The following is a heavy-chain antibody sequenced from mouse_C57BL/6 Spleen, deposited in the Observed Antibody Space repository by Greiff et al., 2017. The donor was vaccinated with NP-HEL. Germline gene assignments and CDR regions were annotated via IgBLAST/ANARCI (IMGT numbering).Heavy chain of an antibody. CDR1: GYTFTSYG. D-gene: IGHD2-4*01. V-gene: IGHV1-81*01. J-gene: IGHJ3*01. Sequence: VQLQQSGAELARPGASVKLSCKASGYTFTSYGISWVKQRTGQGLEWIGEIYPRSGNTYYNEKLKGKVTLTADQSSSTAYMELRSLASEDSAVYFCARGEDYDVFANWDQGTLVTVSA. CDR3: ARGEDYDVFAN. CDR2: IYPRSGNT.